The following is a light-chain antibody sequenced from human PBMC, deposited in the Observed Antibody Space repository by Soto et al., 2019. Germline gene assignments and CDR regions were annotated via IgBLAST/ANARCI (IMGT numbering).Light chain of an antibody. Sequence: QSALTQPPSASGSPGQSVTITCSGTSSDVGEENYVSWYQQHPGKVPKLLICDVSRRPSGVPDRFSGSKSGNTASLTISGLQAEDEADYYCCSYAGSYTYVVFGGGTKLTVL. J-gene: IGLJ2*01. V-gene: IGLV2-11*02. CDR3: CSYAGSYTYVV. CDR1: SSDVGEENY. CDR2: DVS.